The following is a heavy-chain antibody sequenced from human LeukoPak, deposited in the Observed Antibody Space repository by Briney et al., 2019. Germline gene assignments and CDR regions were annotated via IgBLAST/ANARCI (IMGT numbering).Heavy chain of an antibody. Sequence: GGSLRLSCAASGFTFSSYWMHWVRQGPGKGLVWVSRINSDGSSTNYADSVKGRFTISRDNAKNTLYLQMNSLRAEDAAVYYCARDYPYSYYMNVWGNGTTVTVSS. D-gene: IGHD4-11*01. J-gene: IGHJ6*03. CDR3: ARDYPYSYYMNV. CDR1: GFTFSSYW. V-gene: IGHV3-74*01. CDR2: INSDGSST.